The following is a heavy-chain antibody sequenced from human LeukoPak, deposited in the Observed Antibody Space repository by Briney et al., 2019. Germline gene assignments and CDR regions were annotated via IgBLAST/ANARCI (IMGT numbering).Heavy chain of an antibody. V-gene: IGHV4-39*07. CDR3: AREYYYGSGNYYNRIDY. J-gene: IGHJ4*02. D-gene: IGHD3-10*01. CDR2: INHSGST. CDR1: GVSISSDSYY. Sequence: TPSETLPLTCTLSGVSISSDSYYWSWIRQPPGKGLEWIGEINHSGSTNYNPSLKSRVTISVDTSKIQCSRKRSSVTAADTAVYYCAREYYYGSGNYYNRIDYWGQGTLVTVSS.